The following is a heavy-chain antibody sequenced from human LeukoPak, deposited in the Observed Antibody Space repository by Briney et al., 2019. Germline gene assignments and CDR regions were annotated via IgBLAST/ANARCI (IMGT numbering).Heavy chain of an antibody. CDR2: ISSSSSTI. CDR1: GFTFSSYS. CDR3: ARERSAVAGTGDY. Sequence: PGGSLRLSCAASGFTFSSYSMNWVRQAPGKGLEWVSYISSSSSTIYYADSVKGRFTISRDNAKNSLYLQMNSLRAEDTAVYYCARERSAVAGTGDYWGQGTLVTVSS. V-gene: IGHV3-48*04. J-gene: IGHJ4*02. D-gene: IGHD6-19*01.